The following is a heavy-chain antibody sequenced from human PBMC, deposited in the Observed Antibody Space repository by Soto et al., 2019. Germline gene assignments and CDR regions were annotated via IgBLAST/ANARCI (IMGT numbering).Heavy chain of an antibody. CDR1: GYTFTNYG. V-gene: IGHV1-18*04. Sequence: QVQLVQSGAEVKKPGASVKVSCKASGYTFTNYGISWVRQAPGQGLEWMGWISTNTGHTDFARNLRGRVTMTTDASTTTAYMELRSLTTDYTAIYFCAREEYRQVDHWGQGTLVTVSS. J-gene: IGHJ5*02. CDR2: ISTNTGHT. D-gene: IGHD5-12*01. CDR3: AREEYRQVDH.